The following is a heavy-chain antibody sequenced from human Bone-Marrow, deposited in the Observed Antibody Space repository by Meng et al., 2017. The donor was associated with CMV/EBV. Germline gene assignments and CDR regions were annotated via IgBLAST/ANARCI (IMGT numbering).Heavy chain of an antibody. J-gene: IGHJ6*02. V-gene: IGHV3-9*01. Sequence: GGSLRLSCAASGFTFSDYALHWVRQAPGKGLEWVSGINRKSDRIGYADSVKGRFTISRDNGKKSLHLQMNSLRAEDTALYYCVRDIGVAEITESTKYYSALDVWGQGNTVNV. D-gene: IGHD3-16*01. CDR3: VRDIGVAEITESTKYYSALDV. CDR1: GFTFSDYA. CDR2: INRKSDRI.